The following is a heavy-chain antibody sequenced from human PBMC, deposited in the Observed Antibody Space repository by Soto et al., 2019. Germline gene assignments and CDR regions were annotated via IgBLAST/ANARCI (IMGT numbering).Heavy chain of an antibody. CDR1: GYSFTSYW. CDR2: IYPGDSDT. J-gene: IGHJ6*03. D-gene: IGHD6-13*01. Sequence: GESLKISCKVSGYSFTSYWNGWVRQVPGKGLEWMGIIYPGDSDTRYSPSFQGQVTISADKSISTAYLQWSSLKASDTAMYYCARHRTAAAGLYYYYYMDVWGKGTTVTVSS. CDR3: ARHRTAAAGLYYYYYMDV. V-gene: IGHV5-51*01.